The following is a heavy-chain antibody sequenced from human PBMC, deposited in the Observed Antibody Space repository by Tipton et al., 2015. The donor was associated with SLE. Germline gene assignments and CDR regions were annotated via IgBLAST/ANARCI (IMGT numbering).Heavy chain of an antibody. CDR2: IYYSGGT. J-gene: IGHJ5*02. CDR3: ASLCFGELPYNWFDP. D-gene: IGHD3-10*01. Sequence: LRLSCTVSGGSISSSSYYWGWIRQPPGKGLEWIGSIYYSGGTYYNPSLKSRDTIYVDMSKNQFSLKLSSVTAADTAVYYCASLCFGELPYNWFDPWGQGTLVTVSS. CDR1: GGSISSSSYY. V-gene: IGHV4-39*01.